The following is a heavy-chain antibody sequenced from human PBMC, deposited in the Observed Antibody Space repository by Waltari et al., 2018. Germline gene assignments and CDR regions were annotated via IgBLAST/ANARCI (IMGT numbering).Heavy chain of an antibody. CDR2: VSGSGGST. V-gene: IGHV3-23*01. J-gene: IGHJ4*02. CDR1: GITFGRYA. CDR3: AKDTDLIVMVTGGFDY. Sequence: EVQLLESGGGLVQPGGSLRLSCAASGITFGRYAMSWVRQAPGKGLELVSVVSGSGGSTYYADSVKGRFTISRDISKNTLFLQMNSLRAEDTAVYYCAKDTDLIVMVTGGFDYWGQGTLVTVSS. D-gene: IGHD2-21*02.